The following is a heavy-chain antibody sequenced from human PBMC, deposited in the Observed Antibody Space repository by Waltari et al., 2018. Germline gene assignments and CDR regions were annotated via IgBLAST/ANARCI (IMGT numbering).Heavy chain of an antibody. D-gene: IGHD6-6*01. J-gene: IGHJ4*02. V-gene: IGHV3-30*02. CDR2: IRYDGSNK. Sequence: QVQLVESGGGVVQPGGSLRLSCAASGFTFRSYGMPWVRQALGKGLEWVAFIRYDGSNKYYADSVKGRFTISRDNSKNTLYLQMNSLRAEDTAVNYCAKGARGYFDYWGQGTLVTVSS. CDR3: AKGARGYFDY. CDR1: GFTFRSYG.